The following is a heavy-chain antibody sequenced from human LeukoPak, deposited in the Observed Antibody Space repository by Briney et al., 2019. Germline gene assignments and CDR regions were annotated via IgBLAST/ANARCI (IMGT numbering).Heavy chain of an antibody. CDR2: IYSGGTT. CDR1: GFTVTSNY. Sequence: GALRISCVVSGFTVTSNYMSRGRPAPGKGLEWVSVIYSGGTTNYADSVKGRFTVYRDNSKNTLYLQMNSLRAEDTAVYYCASKLTSGYWGQGTLVTVSS. D-gene: IGHD4-17*01. J-gene: IGHJ4*02. CDR3: ASKLTSGY. V-gene: IGHV3-66*01.